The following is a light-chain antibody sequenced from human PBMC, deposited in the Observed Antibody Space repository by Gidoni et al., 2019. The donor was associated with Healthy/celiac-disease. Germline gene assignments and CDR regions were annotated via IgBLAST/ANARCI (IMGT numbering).Light chain of an antibody. V-gene: IGKV3-11*01. CDR2: DAS. Sequence: EIVLTQSPATLSLSPGERATLSCRASQSVSSYLAWNQQKPGQAPRLLIYDASNRATGIPARFSGGGSGTDFTVTISTLGPEDFAVYYCQQRSNWPRSITFGQGTRLEIK. CDR3: QQRSNWPRSIT. J-gene: IGKJ5*01. CDR1: QSVSSY.